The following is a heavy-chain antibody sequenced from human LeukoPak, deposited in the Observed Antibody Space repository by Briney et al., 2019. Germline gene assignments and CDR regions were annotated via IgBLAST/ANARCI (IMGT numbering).Heavy chain of an antibody. D-gene: IGHD3-10*01. CDR2: IYDSGST. J-gene: IGHJ4*02. CDR1: GGSISSSSYY. CDR3: ARSGEVFDY. Sequence: SETLSLTCTVSGGSISSSSYYWGWIRQPPGKGLEWIGSIYDSGSTYYNPSLKSRVTISVDTSKNQFSLKLSSVTAADTAVYYCARSGEVFDYWGQGTLVTVSS. V-gene: IGHV4-39*01.